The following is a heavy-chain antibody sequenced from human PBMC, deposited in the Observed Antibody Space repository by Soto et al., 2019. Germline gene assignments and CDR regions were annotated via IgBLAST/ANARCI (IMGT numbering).Heavy chain of an antibody. V-gene: IGHV3-23*01. CDR2: ISSGGDSR. CDR3: AKSDSGWYVA. D-gene: IGHD6-19*01. CDR1: GFTFSSYD. J-gene: IGHJ5*02. Sequence: GGSLRLSCAASGFTFSSYDMDWFRQPPGKGLLWVSSISSGGDSRYYAASVRGRFTISRDDSKNTLYLQMDSLRAEDTGVYFCAKSDSGWYVAWGQGTLVTVSS.